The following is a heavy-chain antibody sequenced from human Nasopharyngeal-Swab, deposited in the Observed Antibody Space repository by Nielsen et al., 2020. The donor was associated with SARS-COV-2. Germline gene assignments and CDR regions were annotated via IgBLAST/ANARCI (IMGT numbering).Heavy chain of an antibody. J-gene: IGHJ6*03. CDR3: ARGRDGATSYSNYHMDV. Sequence: WIRQPPGKGLEWIGQINPTGETNYNPSLGSRVSISLDSSRRQLSLKLSSVTPADRAVYFCARGRDGATSYSNYHMDVWGKGSAVTVSS. CDR2: INPTGET. V-gene: IGHV4-34*01. D-gene: IGHD4/OR15-4a*01.